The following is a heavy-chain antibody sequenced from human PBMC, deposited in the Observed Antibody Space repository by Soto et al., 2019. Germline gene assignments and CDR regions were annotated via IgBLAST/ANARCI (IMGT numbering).Heavy chain of an antibody. D-gene: IGHD3-22*01. CDR2: MNPNSGNT. CDR1: GYTFTSYD. J-gene: IGHJ3*02. V-gene: IGHV1-8*01. Sequence: GASVKVSCKASGYTFTSYDINWVRQATGQGLEWMGWMNPNSGNTGYAQKFQGRVTMTRNTSISTAYMGLSSLRSEDTAVYYCARLDYIVVDHVGAFDIWGQGTMVTVSS. CDR3: ARLDYIVVDHVGAFDI.